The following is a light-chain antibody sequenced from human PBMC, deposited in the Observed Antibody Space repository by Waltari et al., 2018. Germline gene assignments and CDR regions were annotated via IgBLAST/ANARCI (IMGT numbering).Light chain of an antibody. J-gene: IGKJ2*01. V-gene: IGKV4-1*01. CDR1: QSVLYSSNNKNY. CDR2: WAA. Sequence: DIVMTQSPDSLAGSLGERATINCKSSQSVLYSSNNKNYLAWYQQKPGQPPKLIIYWAATRESGVPDRFSGSGSGTDFTLTISSLQAEDVAVYYCQQYYSTPPYTFGQGTKLEIK. CDR3: QQYYSTPPYT.